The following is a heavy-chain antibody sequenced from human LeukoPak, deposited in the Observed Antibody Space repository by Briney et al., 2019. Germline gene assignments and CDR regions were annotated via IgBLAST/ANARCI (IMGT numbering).Heavy chain of an antibody. D-gene: IGHD3-10*01. V-gene: IGHV4-59*01. CDR2: IYNSGST. CDR1: GDSISIYY. J-gene: IGHJ4*02. CDR3: ARDRELGY. Sequence: SETLSLTCTVSGDSISIYYWSWIRQPPGKGLEWIRYIYNSGSTNYNPSLKSRVTISVDTSKNQFSLKLTSATAADTAVYYCARDRELGYWGQGTLVTVSS.